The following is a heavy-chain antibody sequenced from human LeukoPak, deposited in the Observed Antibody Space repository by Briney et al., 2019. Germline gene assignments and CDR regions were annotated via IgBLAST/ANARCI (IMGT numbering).Heavy chain of an antibody. CDR3: ARYIPSCGGNCNDGFDI. J-gene: IGHJ3*02. CDR1: GFTFSSYA. D-gene: IGHD2-21*01. V-gene: IGHV3-23*01. CDR2: ISGSGGST. Sequence: GGSLRLSCAASGFTFSSYAMSWVRQAPGKGLEWVSAISGSGGSTYYADSVKGRFTISRDNSKNTLYLQMNSLRAEDTAVYYCARYIPSCGGNCNDGFDIWGQGTMVSVSS.